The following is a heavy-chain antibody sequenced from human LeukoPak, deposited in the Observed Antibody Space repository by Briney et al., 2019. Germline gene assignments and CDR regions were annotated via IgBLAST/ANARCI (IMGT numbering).Heavy chain of an antibody. CDR3: ARRLKYYGSSGDFYGYFDY. J-gene: IGHJ4*02. CDR1: GGTFSSYA. D-gene: IGHD3-22*01. Sequence: GASVKVSCKACGGTFSSYAISWVRQAPGQGLEWMGRIIPILGIANYAQEFQGSVTMTSDASASTVYMDLSSLRSEETAVDYCARRLKYYGSSGDFYGYFDYWGQGTLVTVAS. V-gene: IGHV1-69*04. CDR2: IIPILGIA.